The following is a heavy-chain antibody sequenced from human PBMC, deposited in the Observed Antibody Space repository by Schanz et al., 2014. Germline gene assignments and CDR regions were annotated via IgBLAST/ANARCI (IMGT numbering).Heavy chain of an antibody. CDR3: ARGGYSSGWYDRDIAHFDY. V-gene: IGHV1-69*02. Sequence: VQLEQSGAEVKKPGSSVKVSCKASGGTFSSYTISWMRQAPGQGLEWMGKIIPVLNIATYAQKLQGRVTMTTDTSTSTAYMELRSLRSDDTAVYYCARGGYSSGWYDRDIAHFDYWGQGTLVTVSS. CDR2: IIPVLNIA. D-gene: IGHD6-19*01. CDR1: GGTFSSYT. J-gene: IGHJ4*02.